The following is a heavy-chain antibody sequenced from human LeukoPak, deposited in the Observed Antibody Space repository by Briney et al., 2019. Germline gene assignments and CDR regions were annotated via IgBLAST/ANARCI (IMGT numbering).Heavy chain of an antibody. CDR1: GFTLSTYN. D-gene: IGHD2-15*01. CDR3: AKAPTPVVAATLFHH. CDR2: ISGSGGNT. V-gene: IGHV3-23*01. J-gene: IGHJ1*01. Sequence: GGSLRLSCAASGFTLSTYNMKWVRQAPGKGLEWVSVISGSGGNTYYADPVKGRFTISRDNSKNTLYMQMNSLRAEDTAVYYCAKAPTPVVAATLFHHWGQGTLVTVS.